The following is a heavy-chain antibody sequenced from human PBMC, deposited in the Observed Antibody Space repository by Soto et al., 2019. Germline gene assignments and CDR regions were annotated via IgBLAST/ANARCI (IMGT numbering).Heavy chain of an antibody. J-gene: IGHJ4*02. D-gene: IGHD5-12*01. CDR1: GYTFTGYY. V-gene: IGHV1-2*02. CDR3: ANRRDGYNYLYY. Sequence: ASVKVSCKASGYTFTGYYMHWVRQAPGQGLEWMGWINPNSGGTNYAQKFQGRVTMTRDTSISTAYMELSRLRSDDTAVYYCANRRDGYNYLYYWGQGTLVTVSS. CDR2: INPNSGGT.